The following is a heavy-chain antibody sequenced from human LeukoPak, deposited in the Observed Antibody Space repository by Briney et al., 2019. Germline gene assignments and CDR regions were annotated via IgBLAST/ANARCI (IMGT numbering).Heavy chain of an antibody. V-gene: IGHV4-30-2*01. CDR2: IYHSGST. J-gene: IGHJ3*02. CDR1: GGSISSGGYY. Sequence: SQTLSLTCTVSGGSISSGGYYWSWIRQHPGKGLEWIGYIYHSGSTYYNPSLKSRVTISVDRSKNQFSLKLSSVTAADTAVYYCARGAELHAFDIWGQGTMVTVSS. D-gene: IGHD4-23*01. CDR3: ARGAELHAFDI.